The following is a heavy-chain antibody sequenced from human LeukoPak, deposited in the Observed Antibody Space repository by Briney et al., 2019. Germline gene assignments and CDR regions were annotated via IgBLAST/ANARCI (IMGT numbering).Heavy chain of an antibody. CDR3: ARDLLLGHYYYGMDV. J-gene: IGHJ6*02. D-gene: IGHD3-10*01. V-gene: IGHV4-31*03. CDR2: IYYSGST. Sequence: SETLSLTCTVSGGSISSGGYYWSWIRQHPGKGLEWIGYIYYSGSTYYNPSLKSRVTISVDTSKNQFSLMLSSVTAADTAVYYCARDLLLGHYYYGMDVWGQGTTVTVSS. CDR1: GGSISSGGYY.